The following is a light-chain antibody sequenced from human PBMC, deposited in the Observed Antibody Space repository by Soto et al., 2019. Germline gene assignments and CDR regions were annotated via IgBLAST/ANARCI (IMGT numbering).Light chain of an antibody. CDR3: QQCGGSPWT. CDR1: QRVSSRS. J-gene: IGKJ1*01. V-gene: IGKV3-20*01. CDR2: GAS. Sequence: EIVLTQSPGALSLSPGERATLSCRASQRVSSRSLAWYQQKPGKAPRLLIYGASSRATGIPDRFSGSGSGTDFPLPISRLETEDPAVYYCQQCGGSPWTFGQGTKVEIK.